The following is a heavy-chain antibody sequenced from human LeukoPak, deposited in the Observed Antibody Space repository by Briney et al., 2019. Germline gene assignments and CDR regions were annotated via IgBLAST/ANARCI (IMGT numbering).Heavy chain of an antibody. CDR2: ISGSGGST. CDR3: ARQQVVIGSRAFDI. D-gene: IGHD3-22*01. Sequence: GGSLRLSCAASGFTFSSYAMSWVRQAPGKGLEWVSAISGSGGSTYYADSVKGRFTICRENAKNSLYLQMNSLRAGDTAVYYCARQQVVIGSRAFDIWGQGTMVTVSS. V-gene: IGHV3-23*01. CDR1: GFTFSSYA. J-gene: IGHJ3*02.